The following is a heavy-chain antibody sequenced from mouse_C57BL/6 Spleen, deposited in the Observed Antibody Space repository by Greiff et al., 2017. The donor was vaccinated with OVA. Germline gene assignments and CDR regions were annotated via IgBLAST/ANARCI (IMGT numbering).Heavy chain of an antibody. Sequence: QVQLQQPGAELVRPGTSVKLSCKASGYTFTSYWMHWVEQRPGQGLEWIGVIDPSDSYTNYNQKFKGKATLTVATSSSTAYMQLSSLTSEDSAVYYCARSAGTTAFDVWGTGTTVTVSS. CDR3: ARSAGTTAFDV. CDR1: GYTFTSYW. J-gene: IGHJ1*03. CDR2: IDPSDSYT. D-gene: IGHD4-1*01. V-gene: IGHV1-59*01.